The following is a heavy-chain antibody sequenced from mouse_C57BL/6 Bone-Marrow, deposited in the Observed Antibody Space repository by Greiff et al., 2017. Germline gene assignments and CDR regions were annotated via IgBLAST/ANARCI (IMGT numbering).Heavy chain of an antibody. J-gene: IGHJ4*01. CDR2: ILPGSGCT. CDR3: ARDDDGYAMDY. Sequence: QVQLQQSGAELMKPGASVKLSCKATGYTFTGYWIEWVKQRPGHGLEWIGEILPGSGCTNYNEKFKGKATFTADTSSNTAYMQLSSLTTEDSAIYYCARDDDGYAMDYWGQGTSVTVSS. V-gene: IGHV1-9*01. D-gene: IGHD2-12*01. CDR1: GYTFTGYW.